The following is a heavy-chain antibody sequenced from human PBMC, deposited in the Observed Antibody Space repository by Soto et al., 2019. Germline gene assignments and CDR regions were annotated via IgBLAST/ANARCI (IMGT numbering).Heavy chain of an antibody. CDR2: IYGTGTT. J-gene: IGHJ5*02. D-gene: IGHD1-26*01. CDR3: AGFSSGTYLFDL. V-gene: IGHV4-59*01. CDR1: DGSISSYY. Sequence: SETLSLTCTVSDGSISSYYWSWIRQPPGKGLEWIGYIYGTGTTNYSPSLTNRVTISVDMSKNQFSLRLSSVTAVDTAVYYCAGFSSGTYLFDLWGLGTPVTVSS.